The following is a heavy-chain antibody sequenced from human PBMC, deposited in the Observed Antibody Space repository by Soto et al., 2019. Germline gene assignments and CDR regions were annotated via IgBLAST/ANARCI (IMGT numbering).Heavy chain of an antibody. CDR3: ARQMHDFWSGYYPLGGYYYGMDV. J-gene: IGHJ6*02. Sequence: SETMSLTSTVSGGSISSSGYYWGWIRQPPGKGLEWIGSIYYSGSTYYNPSLKSRVTISVDTSKNQFSLKLSSVTAADTAVYYCARQMHDFWSGYYPLGGYYYGMDVWGQGTTVTVSS. V-gene: IGHV4-39*01. CDR1: GGSISSSGYY. D-gene: IGHD3-3*01. CDR2: IYYSGST.